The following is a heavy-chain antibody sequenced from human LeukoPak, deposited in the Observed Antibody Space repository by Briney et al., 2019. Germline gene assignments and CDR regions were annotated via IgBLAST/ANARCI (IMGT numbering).Heavy chain of an antibody. Sequence: GGSLRLSCAASGFTFSTSWMHWVRQASGKGLEWVSHVSTDGSTTAYADSVKGRFTISRKNAKNTVYLQMNSLRAEDTAVYYCARSIGYVESWGQGTLVTVSS. CDR3: ARSIGYVES. J-gene: IGHJ5*02. CDR2: VSTDGSTT. V-gene: IGHV3-74*01. D-gene: IGHD5-18*01. CDR1: GFTFSTSW.